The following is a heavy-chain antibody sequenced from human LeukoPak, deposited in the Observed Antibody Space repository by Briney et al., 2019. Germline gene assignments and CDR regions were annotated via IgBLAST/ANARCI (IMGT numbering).Heavy chain of an antibody. Sequence: SETLSLTCTVSGGSISSYYWSWIRQPPGKGLEWIGYIYYSGSTNYNPSLKSRVTISVGTSKNQFSLKLSSVTAADTAVYYCARATYYDFWSVSRRGLDYWGQGTLVTVSS. CDR1: GGSISSYY. J-gene: IGHJ4*02. V-gene: IGHV4-59*12. CDR3: ARATYYDFWSVSRRGLDY. D-gene: IGHD3-3*01. CDR2: IYYSGST.